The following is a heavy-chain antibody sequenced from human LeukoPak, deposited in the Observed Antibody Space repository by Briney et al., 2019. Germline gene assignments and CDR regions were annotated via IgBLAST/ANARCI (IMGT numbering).Heavy chain of an antibody. CDR2: IYYSGST. CDR3: ARGSLYSSGYYYPRLLDY. Sequence: KSSETLSLTCTVSGGSISSGDYYWSWIRQPPGKGLEWIGYIYYSGSTYYNPSLKSRVTISVDTSKNQFSLKLSSVTAADTAVYYCARGSLYSSGYYYPRLLDYWGQGTLVTVSS. CDR1: GGSISSGDYY. D-gene: IGHD3-22*01. V-gene: IGHV4-30-4*02. J-gene: IGHJ4*02.